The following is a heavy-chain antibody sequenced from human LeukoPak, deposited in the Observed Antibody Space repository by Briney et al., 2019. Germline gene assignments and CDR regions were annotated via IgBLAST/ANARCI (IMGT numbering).Heavy chain of an antibody. D-gene: IGHD3-22*01. Sequence: GGSLRLSCAASGFTFSDHYMSWIRQAPGKGLEWVSYISSSGSTIYYADSVKGRFTISRDNAKNSLYLQMNSLRADDTAVYYCARGRVTMLVVVSPPVDWGQGTLVTVSS. V-gene: IGHV3-11*04. CDR1: GFTFSDHY. CDR2: ISSSGSTI. CDR3: ARGRVTMLVVVSPPVD. J-gene: IGHJ4*02.